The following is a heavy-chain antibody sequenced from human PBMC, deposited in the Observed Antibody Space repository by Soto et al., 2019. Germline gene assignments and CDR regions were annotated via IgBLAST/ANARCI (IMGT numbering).Heavy chain of an antibody. CDR3: ARDLTTSYYYYYGMDV. V-gene: IGHV3-21*01. J-gene: IGHJ6*02. D-gene: IGHD4-17*01. CDR1: VFTFSSYS. CDR2: ISSSSSYI. Sequence: WWSLRLSCSASVFTFSSYSMNWFRQAPGKGLEWVSSISSSSSYIYYADSVKGRFTISRDNAKNSLYLQMNSLRAEDTAVYYCARDLTTSYYYYYGMDVWGQGTTVTVSS.